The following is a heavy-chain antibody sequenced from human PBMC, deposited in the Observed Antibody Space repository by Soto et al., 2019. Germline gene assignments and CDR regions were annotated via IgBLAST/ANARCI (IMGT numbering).Heavy chain of an antibody. D-gene: IGHD3-16*01. CDR3: ARHWGGLSYYYMDV. CDR2: IYYSGST. Sequence: SETLSLTCTVSGGSISSSSYYWGWIRQPPGKGLEWIGSIYYSGSTYYNPSLKSRVTISVDTSKNQFSLKLSSVAAADTAVYYCARHWGGLSYYYMDVWGKGTTVTVSS. J-gene: IGHJ6*03. V-gene: IGHV4-39*01. CDR1: GGSISSSSYY.